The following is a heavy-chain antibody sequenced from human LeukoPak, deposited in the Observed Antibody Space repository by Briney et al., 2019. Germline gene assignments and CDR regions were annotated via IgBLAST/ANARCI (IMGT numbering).Heavy chain of an antibody. V-gene: IGHV1-2*02. D-gene: IGHD3-22*01. CDR2: INPDSGGT. CDR1: GYTFTGYY. J-gene: IGHJ4*02. Sequence: ASVKVSCKPSGYTFTGYYMQWVRQAPGQGLEWMGWINPDSGGTTYAQKFQGRVTMTRDTSISTAYMELSRLRSDDTAVYYCARDPSGDSRGYPFDYWGQGTLVIVSS. CDR3: ARDPSGDSRGYPFDY.